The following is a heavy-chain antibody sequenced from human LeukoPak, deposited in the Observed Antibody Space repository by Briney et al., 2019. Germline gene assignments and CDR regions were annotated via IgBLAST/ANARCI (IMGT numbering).Heavy chain of an antibody. CDR2: TRYDGSNK. V-gene: IGHV3-30*02. CDR1: GFTFSSYG. Sequence: GGSLRLSCAASGFTFSSYGMHWVRQAPGKGLEWVAFTRYDGSNKYYADSVKVRFTISRDNSKNTLYLQMNSLRAEDTAVYYCAKDQYYYDSSGYTDYWGQGTLVTVSS. J-gene: IGHJ4*02. CDR3: AKDQYYYDSSGYTDY. D-gene: IGHD3-22*01.